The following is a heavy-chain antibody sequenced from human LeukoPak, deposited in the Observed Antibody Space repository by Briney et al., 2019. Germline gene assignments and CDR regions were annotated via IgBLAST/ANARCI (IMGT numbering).Heavy chain of an antibody. D-gene: IGHD3-10*01. V-gene: IGHV3-30*04. CDR3: ARAMVRGVHFDY. CDR1: GFTFSSYA. J-gene: IGHJ4*02. Sequence: GGSLRLSCAASGFTFSSYAMHWVRQAPGKGLEWVAVISYDGSNKYYADSVKVRFTISRDNSKNTLYLQMNSLRAEDTAVYYCARAMVRGVHFDYWGQGTLVTVSS. CDR2: ISYDGSNK.